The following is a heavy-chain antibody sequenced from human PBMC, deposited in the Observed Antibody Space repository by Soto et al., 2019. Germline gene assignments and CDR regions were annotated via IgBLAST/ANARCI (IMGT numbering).Heavy chain of an antibody. CDR1: GFTFSGYA. Sequence: GGSLRLSCVASGFTFSGYAMHWIRQAPGKAPEWVALISSDGSSTPYADSVRGRFTISRDNSRDTLYLQLNSLRPDDTAVFSCARGAYRYFDYWGQGTLVTVSS. J-gene: IGHJ4*02. CDR3: ARGAYRYFDY. CDR2: ISSDGSST. V-gene: IGHV3-30-3*01. D-gene: IGHD4-4*01.